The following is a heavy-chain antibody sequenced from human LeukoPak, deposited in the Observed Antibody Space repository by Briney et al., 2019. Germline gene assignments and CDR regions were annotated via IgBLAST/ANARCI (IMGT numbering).Heavy chain of an antibody. D-gene: IGHD6-13*01. J-gene: IGHJ4*02. Sequence: GGSLRLSCAASGFTFSGSAMHWVRQASGKGLEWLGRIRSKADSYTAAYAASVKGRFIVSRDDSKNTAYLQMNSLKTEDTAVYYCRAAADLNDYWGQGTLVTVSS. CDR3: RAAADLNDY. CDR1: GFTFSGSA. V-gene: IGHV3-73*01. CDR2: IRSKADSYTA.